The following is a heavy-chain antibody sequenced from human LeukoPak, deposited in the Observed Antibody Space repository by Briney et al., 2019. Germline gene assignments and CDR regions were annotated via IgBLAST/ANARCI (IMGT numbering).Heavy chain of an antibody. D-gene: IGHD2-21*01. J-gene: IGHJ1*01. CDR3: ASPKIAMSEYFQH. V-gene: IGHV4-39*07. CDR1: GGSISSSSSY. CDR2: LHYGGKN. Sequence: SETLSLICTVSGGSISSSSSYWGWIRQSPGKGLEWIGSLHYGGKNYYNPSLKSRVTISVDTSKNQFSLKLSSVTAADTAVYFCASPKIAMSEYFQHWGQGTLVTVSS.